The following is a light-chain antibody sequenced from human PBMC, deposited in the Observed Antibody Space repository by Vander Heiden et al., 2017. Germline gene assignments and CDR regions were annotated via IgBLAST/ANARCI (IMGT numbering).Light chain of an antibody. CDR2: WAS. CDR1: QSVLHISNNNNY. Sequence: DIVMTQSPDSLAVSLGERATINCKSSQSVLHISNNNNYLAWYQHKPGQPPKLLIYWASTRESGVPDRFSGSGSGTDFTLTISSLQAEDVAVYYCQQYYSSLQTFGQGTRLEIK. CDR3: QQYYSSLQT. J-gene: IGKJ5*01. V-gene: IGKV4-1*01.